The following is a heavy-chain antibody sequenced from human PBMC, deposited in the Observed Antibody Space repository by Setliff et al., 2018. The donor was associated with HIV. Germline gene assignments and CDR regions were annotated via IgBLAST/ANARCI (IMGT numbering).Heavy chain of an antibody. J-gene: IGHJ4*02. D-gene: IGHD3-16*01. V-gene: IGHV4-39*01. CDR1: GASISSSTDY. Sequence: SETLSLTCTVSGASISSSTDYWGWIRQSPGKGLEWIGSRYYSGSTYQNPSLKSRVTIPVDTSKNQFSLELSSVTAADTAVYYCVNPSGAMGDFDSWGQGTLVTVSS. CDR2: RYYSGST. CDR3: VNPSGAMGDFDS.